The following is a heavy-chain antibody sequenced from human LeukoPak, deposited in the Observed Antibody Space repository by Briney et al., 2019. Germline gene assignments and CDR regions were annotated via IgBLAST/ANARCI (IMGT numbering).Heavy chain of an antibody. V-gene: IGHV4-39*07. CDR2: IYYSGTT. Sequence: PSETLSLTCTVSGGSISSSSYYWGWIRQPPGKGLEWIGSIYYSGTTYYNPSLKSRFTISVDTSKNQFSLKLGSVTAADTAVYYCARDNDQLGLDPFDYWGQGTLVTVSS. CDR1: GGSISSSSYY. J-gene: IGHJ4*02. D-gene: IGHD1-1*01. CDR3: ARDNDQLGLDPFDY.